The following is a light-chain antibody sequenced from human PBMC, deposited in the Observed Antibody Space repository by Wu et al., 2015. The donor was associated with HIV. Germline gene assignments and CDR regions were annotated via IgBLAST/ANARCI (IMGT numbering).Light chain of an antibody. CDR1: QSIRSY. CDR2: AAS. Sequence: DIQMTQSPSSLSASVGDRVTITCRASQSIRSYLNWYQQKPGKAPKLLIYAASSLQSGVPLRFSGSGSGTDFTLTINSLQPEDFATYYCQQSHSTPGTFGQGTKVEMK. CDR3: QQSHSTPGT. J-gene: IGKJ1*01. V-gene: IGKV1-39*01.